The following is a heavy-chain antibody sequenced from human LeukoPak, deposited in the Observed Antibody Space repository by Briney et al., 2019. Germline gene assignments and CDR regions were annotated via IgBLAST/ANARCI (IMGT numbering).Heavy chain of an antibody. CDR3: ARNSDYWSAHFPF. CDR1: GYTFTDCD. CDR2: MNPDSGNT. V-gene: IGHV1-8*01. D-gene: IGHD3-3*01. J-gene: IGHJ4*02. Sequence: GASVKVSCKASGYTFTDCDINWVRQAPGQGLEWTGWMNPDSGNTAYAQKFEGRVTMTRDTSISTAYMELNYLRSDDTAVYYCARNSDYWSAHFPFWGQGALVTVSS.